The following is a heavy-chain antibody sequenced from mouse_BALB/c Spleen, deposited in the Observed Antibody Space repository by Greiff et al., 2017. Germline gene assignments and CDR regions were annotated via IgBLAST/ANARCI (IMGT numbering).Heavy chain of an antibody. V-gene: IGHV5-6-4*01. J-gene: IGHJ4*01. Sequence: VQLKESGGGLVKPGGSLKLSCAASGFTFSSYTMSWVRQTPEKRLEWVATISSGGSYTYYPDSVKGRFTISRDNAKNTLYLQMSSLKSEDTAMYYCTRVGGYAMDYWGQGTSVTVSS. CDR3: TRVGGYAMDY. D-gene: IGHD3-3*01. CDR2: ISSGGSYT. CDR1: GFTFSSYT.